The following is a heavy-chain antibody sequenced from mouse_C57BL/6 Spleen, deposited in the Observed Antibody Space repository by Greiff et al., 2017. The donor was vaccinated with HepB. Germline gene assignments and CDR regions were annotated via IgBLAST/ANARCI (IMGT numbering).Heavy chain of an antibody. CDR3: ARYLGTTVVYWYFDV. CDR1: GYTFTSYW. J-gene: IGHJ1*03. D-gene: IGHD1-1*01. CDR2: IDPSDSET. V-gene: IGHV1-52*01. Sequence: QVQLKQPGAELVRPGSSVKLSCKASGYTFTSYWMHWVKQRPIQGLEWIGNIDPSDSETHYNQKFKDKATLTVDKSSSTAYMQLSSLTSEDSAVYYCARYLGTTVVYWYFDVWGTGTTVTVSS.